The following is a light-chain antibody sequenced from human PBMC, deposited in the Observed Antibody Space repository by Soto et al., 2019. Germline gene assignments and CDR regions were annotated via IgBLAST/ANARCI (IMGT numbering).Light chain of an antibody. CDR1: QTISSW. CDR3: QHYNSYSEA. Sequence: DIRMTQSASFLSASVGDRGTITCRASQTISSWLAWYQQKPGKAPKLLIYKASTLKSGVPSRFSGSGSGTEFTLTISSLQPDDFATYYCQHYNSYSEAFGQGTKVDI. J-gene: IGKJ1*01. CDR2: KAS. V-gene: IGKV1-5*03.